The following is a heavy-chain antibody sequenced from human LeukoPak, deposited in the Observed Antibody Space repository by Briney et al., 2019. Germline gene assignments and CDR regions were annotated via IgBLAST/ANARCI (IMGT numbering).Heavy chain of an antibody. J-gene: IGHJ6*03. CDR1: GYTFTGYY. V-gene: IGHV1-2*02. Sequence: ASVKVSCKASGYTFTGYYMHWMRQAPGQGLEWMGWINPNSGGTNYAQKFQGRVTMTRDTSISTAYMELSRLRSDDTAVYYCATYSYGNYYYYYMDVWGKGTTVTVSS. CDR3: ATYSYGNYYYYYMDV. D-gene: IGHD5-18*01. CDR2: INPNSGGT.